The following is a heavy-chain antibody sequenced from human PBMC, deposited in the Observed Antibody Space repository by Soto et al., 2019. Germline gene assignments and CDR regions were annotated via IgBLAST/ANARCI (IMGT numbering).Heavy chain of an antibody. CDR1: GHSISSGAYY. V-gene: IGHV4-30-4*01. Sequence: QVQLQESGPGLVQPSQTLSLTCTVSGHSISSGAYYWSWIRQLPGKGREWIGCIYHSGATYYNPSLESRVTASVDTSKNQFSLRLSSVTAADTAVYYCARDGGYATVDRWGQGTLVTVSS. CDR3: ARDGGYATVDR. D-gene: IGHD2-15*01. CDR2: IYHSGAT. J-gene: IGHJ5*02.